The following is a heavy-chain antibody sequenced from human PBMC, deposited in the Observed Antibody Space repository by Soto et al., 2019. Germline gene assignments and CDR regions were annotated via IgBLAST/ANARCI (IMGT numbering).Heavy chain of an antibody. CDR2: ISYDGSNK. Sequence: GGPLTISLAACGFPFSGYRMHWVRRAPGKGLEWVAVISYDGSNKYYADSVKGRFTISRDNSKNTLYLQMNSVRAEDTAVYYCAKVLAALAGTRTDGMDVWGQGTTVTVSS. V-gene: IGHV3-30*18. CDR1: GFPFSGYR. CDR3: AKVLAALAGTRTDGMDV. D-gene: IGHD6-19*01. J-gene: IGHJ6*02.